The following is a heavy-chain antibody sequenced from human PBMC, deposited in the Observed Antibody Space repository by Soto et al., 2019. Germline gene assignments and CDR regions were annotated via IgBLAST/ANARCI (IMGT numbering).Heavy chain of an antibody. J-gene: IGHJ4*02. D-gene: IGHD6-13*01. CDR1: GGTFSSYT. V-gene: IGHV1-69*08. CDR3: ARDPSIAAAGRDDY. CDR2: IIPILGIA. Sequence: QVQLVQSGAEVKKPGSSVKVSCKASGGTFSSYTISWVRQAPGQGLEWMGRIIPILGIANYAQKFQGRVTITAAKSTSTAYMELSSLRSEDTAVYYCARDPSIAAAGRDDYWGQGTLVTVSS.